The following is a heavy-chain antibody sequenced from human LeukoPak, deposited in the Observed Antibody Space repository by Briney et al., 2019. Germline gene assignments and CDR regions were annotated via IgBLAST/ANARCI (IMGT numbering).Heavy chain of an antibody. CDR2: ISWNSGSI. CDR1: GFTFDDYA. V-gene: IGHV3-9*01. J-gene: IGHJ4*02. Sequence: GGFLRLSCAASGFTFDDYAMHWVRQAPGKGLEWVSGISWNSGSIGYADSVKGRFTISRDNAKDSLYLQMNSLRAEDTALYYCAKDRGRDYYDSSGYYDYWGQGTLVTVSS. D-gene: IGHD3-22*01. CDR3: AKDRGRDYYDSSGYYDY.